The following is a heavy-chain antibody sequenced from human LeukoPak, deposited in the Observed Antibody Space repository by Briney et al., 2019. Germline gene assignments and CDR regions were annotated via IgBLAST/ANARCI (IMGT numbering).Heavy chain of an antibody. CDR1: GYTFTGYY. Sequence: VASVKVSFKASGYTFTGYYMHWGRQAPGQGLEWMGWINPNSGGTNYAQKLRGRVTMPRDTSNSTAYMELGRLGPDDTAVYYCARERTFTGCYDYWGQGTLVTVSS. J-gene: IGHJ4*02. CDR2: INPNSGGT. D-gene: IGHD2-15*01. V-gene: IGHV1-2*02. CDR3: ARERTFTGCYDY.